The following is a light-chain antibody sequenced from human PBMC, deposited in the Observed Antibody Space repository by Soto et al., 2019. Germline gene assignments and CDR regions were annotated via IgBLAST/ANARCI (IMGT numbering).Light chain of an antibody. J-gene: IGLJ1*01. CDR3: RLYTSSNTYV. V-gene: IGLV2-14*03. CDR2: NVS. CDR1: SSDVGGYNS. Sequence: QPVLTQAAYVFGSPRASSRLFSTGKSSDVGGYNSVSWYQQHPGKAPKLMIYNVSNRPSGVSDRFSGSKSGNTASLTISGLQAEDEADYYCRLYTSSNTYVFGTGTKVTVL.